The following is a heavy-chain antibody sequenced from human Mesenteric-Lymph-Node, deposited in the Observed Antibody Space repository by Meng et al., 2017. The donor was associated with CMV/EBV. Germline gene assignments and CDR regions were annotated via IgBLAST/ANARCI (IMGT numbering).Heavy chain of an antibody. J-gene: IGHJ4*02. V-gene: IGHV4-39*01. CDR3: ARASSGWYTGAVKFDH. D-gene: IGHD6-19*01. Sequence: ASIASSGYYWGWIRQPPGKGLEWIGSIYYSGSTDYNPSLKSRVTMSVDTSKNQFSVKLSSMTAADTAVYSCARASSGWYTGAVKFDHWGQGTLVTVSS. CDR1: ASIASSGYY. CDR2: IYYSGST.